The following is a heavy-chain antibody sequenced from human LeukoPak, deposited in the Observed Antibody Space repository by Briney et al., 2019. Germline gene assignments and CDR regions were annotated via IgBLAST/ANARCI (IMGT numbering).Heavy chain of an antibody. V-gene: IGHV1-2*02. CDR2: INPNSGDT. CDR1: GYTFTGYY. D-gene: IGHD5-24*01. J-gene: IGHJ6*03. CDR3: ARDYNWDMPGYNMDV. Sequence: GASVKVSCKASGYTFTGYYMHWVRQAPGQGLEWMGWINPNSGDTNYVQKFQGRVTVTRDTSISTAYMELSGLRSDDTAVYYCARDYNWDMPGYNMDVWGKGTTVTVAS.